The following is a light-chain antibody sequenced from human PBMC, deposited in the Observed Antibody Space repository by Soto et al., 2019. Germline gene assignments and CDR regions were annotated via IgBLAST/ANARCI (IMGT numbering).Light chain of an antibody. Sequence: EIVLTQSPGTLSLSPGERATLSCWASQSVTSIHLAWYQQKPGQAPRLLIYDASTRATGIPDRFSGSGSGTDFTLTISRLEPEDFAVYCCQQFDGSLWTFGPGTKVDIK. CDR3: QQFDGSLWT. J-gene: IGKJ1*01. CDR1: QSVTSIH. CDR2: DAS. V-gene: IGKV3-20*01.